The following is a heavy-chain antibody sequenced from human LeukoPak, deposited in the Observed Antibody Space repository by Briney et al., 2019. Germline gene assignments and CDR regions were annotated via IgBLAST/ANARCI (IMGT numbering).Heavy chain of an antibody. CDR2: IRYDGSNK. V-gene: IGHV3-30*02. CDR1: GFMFSSYG. J-gene: IGHJ6*03. D-gene: IGHD1-1*01. Sequence: GGSLRLSCAASGFMFSSYGIHWVRQAPGKGLEWVAFIRYDGSNKYYADSVKGRFTISRDNSKNTLYLQMSSLRAEDTAVYYCANRMTTISAYYFYYYMDVWGKGTTVTVSS. CDR3: ANRMTTISAYYFYYYMDV.